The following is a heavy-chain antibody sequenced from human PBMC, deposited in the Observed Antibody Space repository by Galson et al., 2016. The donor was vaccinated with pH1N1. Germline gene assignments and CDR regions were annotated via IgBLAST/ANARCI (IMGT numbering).Heavy chain of an antibody. V-gene: IGHV4-39*01. J-gene: IGHJ4*02. Sequence: TLSLTCTVSGGSISSSSYYWGWIRQPPGKGLEWIGSIYYSGSTNYNPSLKSRVTISVDTSKNQFSLKLSSVTAADTAVYYCASTYCGGDCHILDYWGQGTLVTVSS. D-gene: IGHD2-21*01. CDR2: IYYSGST. CDR1: GGSISSSSYY. CDR3: ASTYCGGDCHILDY.